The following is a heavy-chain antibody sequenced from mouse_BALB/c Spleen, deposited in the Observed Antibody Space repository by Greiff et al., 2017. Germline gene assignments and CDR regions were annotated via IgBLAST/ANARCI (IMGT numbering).Heavy chain of an antibody. D-gene: IGHD1-1*01. CDR3: ARPGYYGSSWFAY. CDR2: ILPGSGST. Sequence: VKLQESGAELMKPGASVKISCKATGYTFSSYWIEWVKQRPGHGLEWIGEILPGSGSTNYNEKFKGKATFTADTSSNTAYMQLSSLTSEDSAVYYCARPGYYGSSWFAYWGQGTLVTVSA. V-gene: IGHV1-9*01. J-gene: IGHJ3*01. CDR1: GYTFSSYW.